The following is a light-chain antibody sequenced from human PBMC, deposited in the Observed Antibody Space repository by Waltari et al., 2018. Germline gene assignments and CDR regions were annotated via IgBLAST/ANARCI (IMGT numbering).Light chain of an antibody. CDR2: LNSDGSH. V-gene: IGLV4-69*01. CDR3: QTWGTGIWV. Sequence: LVLTQSPSASPSLGASVKLTFTLSSGHTSSAIACHPQQPEKGPRYLMKLNSDGSHSKGAGIPDRFSGSSSGAERYRTISSLQSEDEADYYCQTWGTGIWVFGGGTKLTVL. J-gene: IGLJ3*02. CDR1: SGHTSSA.